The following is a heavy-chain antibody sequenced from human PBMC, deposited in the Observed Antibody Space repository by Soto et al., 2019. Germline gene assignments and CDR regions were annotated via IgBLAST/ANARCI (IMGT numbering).Heavy chain of an antibody. CDR2: ISWNSGSI. J-gene: IGHJ4*02. CDR3: AKDSGYGDYGLSYFDY. CDR1: GFTFDDYA. D-gene: IGHD4-17*01. Sequence: PGGSLRLSCAASGFTFDDYAMHWVRQAPGKGLEWVSGISWNSGSIGYADSVKGRFTISRDNAKNSLYLQMNSLRAEYTALYYCAKDSGYGDYGLSYFDYWGQGTMVTVS. V-gene: IGHV3-9*01.